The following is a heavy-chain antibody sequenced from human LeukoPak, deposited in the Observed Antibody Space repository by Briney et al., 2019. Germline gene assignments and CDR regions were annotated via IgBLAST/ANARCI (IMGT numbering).Heavy chain of an antibody. D-gene: IGHD4-11*01. Sequence: SETLSLTCTVSGGSISSGDYYWSWIRQPPGKGLEWIGYIYYSGSTYYNPSLKSRVTISVDTSKNQFSLKLSSVTAADTAVYYCARARTVTTSPDAFDIWGQGTMVTVSS. V-gene: IGHV4-30-4*08. CDR1: GGSISSGDYY. J-gene: IGHJ3*02. CDR2: IYYSGST. CDR3: ARARTVTTSPDAFDI.